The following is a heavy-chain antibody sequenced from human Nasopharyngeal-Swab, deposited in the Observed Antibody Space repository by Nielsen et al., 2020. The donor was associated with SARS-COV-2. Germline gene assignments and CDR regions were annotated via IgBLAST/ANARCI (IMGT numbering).Heavy chain of an antibody. D-gene: IGHD2-15*01. J-gene: IGHJ4*02. CDR3: TTQRLWDIVVVVAADY. CDR2: IKSKTDGGTT. Sequence: GESLKISCAASGFTSSNAWMSWVRQAPGKGLEWVGRIKSKTDGGTTDYAAPVKGRFTISRDDSKNTLYLQMNSLKTEDTAVYYCTTQRLWDIVVVVAADYWGQGTLVTVSS. CDR1: GFTSSNAW. V-gene: IGHV3-15*01.